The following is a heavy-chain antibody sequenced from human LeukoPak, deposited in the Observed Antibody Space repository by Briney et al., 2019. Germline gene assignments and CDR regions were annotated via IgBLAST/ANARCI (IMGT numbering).Heavy chain of an antibody. J-gene: IGHJ4*02. CDR2: IYYSGST. D-gene: IGHD5-24*01. Sequence: PSETLSLTCTVSGASISTSAYYWGWIRQPPGKGLDWIGNIYYSGSTYYNPSLKSRVTISVDSSKNQFSPRLSSVTTADTAVYYCAKSDGYGLIDYWGQGTLVTVSS. V-gene: IGHV4-39*01. CDR1: GASISTSAYY. CDR3: AKSDGYGLIDY.